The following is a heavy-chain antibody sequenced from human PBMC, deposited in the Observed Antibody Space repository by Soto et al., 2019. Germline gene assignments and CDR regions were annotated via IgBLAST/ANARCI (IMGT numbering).Heavy chain of an antibody. J-gene: IGHJ6*02. CDR3: ARHNGPLYVGYYYDMDV. D-gene: IGHD3-16*01. CDR1: GGSISSSSYY. V-gene: IGHV4-39*01. CDR2: IYYSGYT. Sequence: SETLSLTCTVSGGSISSSSYYWGWIRQPPGKGLEWIGSIYYSGYTYYKTSHKSRDTISEDTSKKKYSMKISSMTAADTVVYYCARHNGPLYVGYYYDMDVWGQGTTVTVS.